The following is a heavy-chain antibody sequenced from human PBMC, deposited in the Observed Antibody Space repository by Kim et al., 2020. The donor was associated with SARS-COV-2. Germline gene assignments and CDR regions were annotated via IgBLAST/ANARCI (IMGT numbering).Heavy chain of an antibody. Sequence: SQTLSLTCAISGDSVSSSSVAWNWIMQSPSRGLEWLGRTDHGSKWYNDYVLAVKGRITISSDTSRNQFSLQLSSVTPDDTAVYYCARSGYSDNFFDLWGQGILVIVSS. V-gene: IGHV6-1*01. CDR2: TDHGSKWYN. D-gene: IGHD1-1*01. CDR1: GDSVSSSSVA. J-gene: IGHJ5*02. CDR3: ARSGYSDNFFDL.